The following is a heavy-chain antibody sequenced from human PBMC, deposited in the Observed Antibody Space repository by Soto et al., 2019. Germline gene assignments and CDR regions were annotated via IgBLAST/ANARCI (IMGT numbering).Heavy chain of an antibody. CDR3: ARGGGPIWFGELSKPYYFDY. CDR2: ISTYSGDT. CDR1: GYTFFTYG. V-gene: IGHV1-18*01. Sequence: ASVKVSCKASGYTFFTYGISWVRQAPGQGLEWMGWISTYSGDTKYAQKFQGRVTMTTDTSTTTAYLELRSLRSDDTAVYYCARGGGPIWFGELSKPYYFDYWGQGTLVTVSS. D-gene: IGHD3-10*01. J-gene: IGHJ4*02.